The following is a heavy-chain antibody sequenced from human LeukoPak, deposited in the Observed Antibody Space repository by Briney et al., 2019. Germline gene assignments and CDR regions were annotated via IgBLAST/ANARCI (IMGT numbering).Heavy chain of an antibody. J-gene: IGHJ4*02. D-gene: IGHD4-17*01. CDR3: AFTVTQYYFDY. Sequence: ASVKVSCKASGYTFTSYGISWVRQAPGQGLEWMGWISAYNGNTNYAQKLQGRVTMTTDTSASTAYMELSSLRPEDTAVYYCAFTVTQYYFDYWGQGTLVTVSS. CDR1: GYTFTSYG. CDR2: ISAYNGNT. V-gene: IGHV1-18*01.